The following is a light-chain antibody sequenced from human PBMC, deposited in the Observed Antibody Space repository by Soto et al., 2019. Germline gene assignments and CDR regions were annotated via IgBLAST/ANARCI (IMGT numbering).Light chain of an antibody. Sequence: QSVLTQPPSVSGAPGQRVTISCTGRSSNIGAGYDVHWYQQLPGTAPKLLIYGNTNRPSGVPDRFSGSTSGNSASLAITGLQAEDEAGYYCQSYDSSLSAVVFGGGTKLTVL. V-gene: IGLV1-40*01. CDR2: GNT. J-gene: IGLJ2*01. CDR3: QSYDSSLSAVV. CDR1: SSNIGAGYD.